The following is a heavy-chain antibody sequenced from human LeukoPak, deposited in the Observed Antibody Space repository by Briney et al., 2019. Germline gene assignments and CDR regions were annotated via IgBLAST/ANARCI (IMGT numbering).Heavy chain of an antibody. V-gene: IGHV1-2*02. CDR1: GYTFTGYY. Sequence: ASVKVSCKASGYTFTGYYKHWVRQAPGQGLEWMGWINPNSGGTNYAQKFQGRVTMTRDTSISTAYMELSRLRSDDTAVYYCARVVEMATIGRGIFDYWGQGTLVTVSS. CDR3: ARVVEMATIGRGIFDY. J-gene: IGHJ4*02. CDR2: INPNSGGT. D-gene: IGHD5-24*01.